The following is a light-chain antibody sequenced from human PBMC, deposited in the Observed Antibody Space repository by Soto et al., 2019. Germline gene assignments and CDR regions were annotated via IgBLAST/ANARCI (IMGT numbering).Light chain of an antibody. Sequence: EIVLTQSPGTLSLSPGERATLSCRASQSVSSSYLAWYQQKPGQAPSLLIYGASTRATGTPARFSGSGSGTEFTLTISSLQSEDFAVYYCQQYIRWPRTFGGGTKVDIK. CDR1: QSVSSSY. J-gene: IGKJ4*01. CDR3: QQYIRWPRT. V-gene: IGKV3-15*01. CDR2: GAS.